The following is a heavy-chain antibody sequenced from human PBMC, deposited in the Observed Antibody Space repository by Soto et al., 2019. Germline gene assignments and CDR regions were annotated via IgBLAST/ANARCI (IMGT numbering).Heavy chain of an antibody. CDR2: IYYSGST. D-gene: IGHD6-19*01. CDR1: GGSISSSSYY. V-gene: IGHV4-39*01. Sequence: QLQLQESGPGLVKPSETLSLTCTVSGGSISSSSYYWGWIRQPPGKGLEWIGSIYYSGSTYYNPSLNSRVTLPVDTSKNQSSLKLSSVTAADTAVYYCARHEAPSGWYFDYWGQGTLVTVSS. J-gene: IGHJ4*02. CDR3: ARHEAPSGWYFDY.